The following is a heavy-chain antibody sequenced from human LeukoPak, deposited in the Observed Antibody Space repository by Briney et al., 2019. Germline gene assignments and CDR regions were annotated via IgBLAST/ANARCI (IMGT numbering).Heavy chain of an antibody. V-gene: IGHV5-51*01. Sequence: GESLKISCKGSGYSFTSYWIGWVRQMPGKGLEWMGIIYPGDSDTRYSPSFQGQVTVSADKSINTAYLQWTSLKASDTAMYYCARQLTTLRGFDIWGQGTMVSASS. CDR2: IYPGDSDT. CDR1: GYSFTSYW. CDR3: ARQLTTLRGFDI. J-gene: IGHJ3*02. D-gene: IGHD4-11*01.